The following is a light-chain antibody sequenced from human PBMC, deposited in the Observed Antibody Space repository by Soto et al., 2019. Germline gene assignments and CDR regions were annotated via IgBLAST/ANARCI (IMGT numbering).Light chain of an antibody. CDR3: QQYGSSPRT. J-gene: IGKJ1*01. Sequence: EIVLTQSPGTLSLSPGERATLACRASQSVDSNSLAWFQQKPGQAPSLLIYGTSSRATGIPDRFSGSGSGTDFTLTISRLEPEDFAVYYCQQYGSSPRTFGQGTKVEMK. V-gene: IGKV3-20*01. CDR1: QSVDSNS. CDR2: GTS.